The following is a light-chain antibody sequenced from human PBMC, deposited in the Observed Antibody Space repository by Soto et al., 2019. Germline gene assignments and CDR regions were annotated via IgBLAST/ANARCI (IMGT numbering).Light chain of an antibody. CDR1: QSVSSN. CDR3: QQYNSYSGT. V-gene: IGKV3-15*01. CDR2: GAS. J-gene: IGKJ1*01. Sequence: EIVMTQSPATLSVSPGERATLSCRASQSVSSNFAWYQQKPGQAPRLLIYGASTRATGIPARFSGSGSGIEFTLTISSLQPDDFATYYCQQYNSYSGTFGQGTKVDIK.